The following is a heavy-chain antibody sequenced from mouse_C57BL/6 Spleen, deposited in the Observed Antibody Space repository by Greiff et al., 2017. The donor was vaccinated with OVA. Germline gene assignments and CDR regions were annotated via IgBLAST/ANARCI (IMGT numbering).Heavy chain of an antibody. Sequence: EVQLQQSGPELVKPGASVKMSCKASGYTFTDYNMHWVKQSHGKSLEWIGYINPNNGGTSYNQKFKGKATLTVNKSSSTAYMELRSLTSEDSAVYYCARGGYYYGSSPAWFAYWGQGTLVTVSA. V-gene: IGHV1-22*01. J-gene: IGHJ3*01. CDR3: ARGGYYYGSSPAWFAY. D-gene: IGHD1-1*01. CDR2: INPNNGGT. CDR1: GYTFTDYN.